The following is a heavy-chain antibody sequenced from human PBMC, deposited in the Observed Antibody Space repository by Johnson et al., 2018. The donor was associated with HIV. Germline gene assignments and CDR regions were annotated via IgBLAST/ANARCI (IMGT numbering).Heavy chain of an antibody. Sequence: VQLVESGGGLVQPGGSLRLSCAASGFTFSSYAMSWVRQAPGKGLEWVSAISGSGSTIYYADSVKGRFTISRDNAKNSLSLQMNSLRAEDTAVYYCARDGPWLQSQRDAFDIWGQGTMVTVSS. D-gene: IGHD5-24*01. CDR3: ARDGPWLQSQRDAFDI. CDR1: GFTFSSYA. V-gene: IGHV3-48*04. CDR2: ISGSGSTI. J-gene: IGHJ3*02.